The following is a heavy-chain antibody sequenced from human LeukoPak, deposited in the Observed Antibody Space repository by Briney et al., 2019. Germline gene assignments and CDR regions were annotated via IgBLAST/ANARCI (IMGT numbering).Heavy chain of an antibody. CDR2: ISSSSSYI. CDR3: AKDSGVPSSWFDP. J-gene: IGHJ5*02. D-gene: IGHD3-10*01. V-gene: IGHV3-21*04. Sequence: GGSLRLSCAASGFTFSSYSMNWVRQAPGKGLEWVSSISSSSSYIYYADSVKGRFTISRDNSKNTLYLQMNSLRAEDTAVYYCAKDSGVPSSWFDPWGQGTLVTVSS. CDR1: GFTFSSYS.